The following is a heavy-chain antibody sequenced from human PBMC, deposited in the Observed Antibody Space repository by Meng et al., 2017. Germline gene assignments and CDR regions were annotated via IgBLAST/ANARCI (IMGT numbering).Heavy chain of an antibody. D-gene: IGHD3-22*01. CDR2: IKQDGSEK. Sequence: GESLKISCAASGFTFSSYWMSWVRQAPGKGLEWVANIKQDGSEKYYVDSVKGRFTISRDNAKNSLYLQMNSLRTEDTAVYYCARVLVVVITTYYFDYWGQRTLVTVSS. J-gene: IGHJ4*02. CDR3: ARVLVVVITTYYFDY. V-gene: IGHV3-7*01. CDR1: GFTFSSYW.